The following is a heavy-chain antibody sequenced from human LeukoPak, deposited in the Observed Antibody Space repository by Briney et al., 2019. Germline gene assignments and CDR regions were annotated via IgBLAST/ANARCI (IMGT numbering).Heavy chain of an antibody. Sequence: GGSLRLFCAASGFTFRNYGMNWVRQAPGKGLEWISYISGSSSTIQYADSVKGRFTISRDNAKNSLYLQIDSLRAEDTALYYCARSKWELPIFAYWGQGTLVTVSS. V-gene: IGHV3-48*04. D-gene: IGHD1-26*01. J-gene: IGHJ4*02. CDR3: ARSKWELPIFAY. CDR2: ISGSSSTI. CDR1: GFTFRNYG.